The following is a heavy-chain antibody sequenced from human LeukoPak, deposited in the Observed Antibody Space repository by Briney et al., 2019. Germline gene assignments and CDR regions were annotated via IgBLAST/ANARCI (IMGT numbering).Heavy chain of an antibody. D-gene: IGHD2-2*01. CDR3: ARGCSSTSCWFDP. J-gene: IGHJ5*02. CDR1: GYSFTSYW. V-gene: IGHV5-10-1*01. CDR2: IDPSDSYT. Sequence: GESLRISCKGSGYSFTSYWISWVRQMPGKGLEWMGRIDPSDSYTNCSPSFQGHVTISADKSISTAYLQWSSLKASDTAMYYCARGCSSTSCWFDPWGQGTLVTVSS.